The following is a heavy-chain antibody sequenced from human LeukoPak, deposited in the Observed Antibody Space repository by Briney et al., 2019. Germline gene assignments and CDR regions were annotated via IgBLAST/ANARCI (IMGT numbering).Heavy chain of an antibody. J-gene: IGHJ4*02. Sequence: EAGGSLRLSCAASGFTFTSYAMSWVRQAPGKGLEWVSAISGSGGSTYYADSVKGRFTISRDNSTNTLYLQMNTLRAEETAVYYCEKFRPVTSVAGTIFHYWGQGTLVTVSS. CDR1: GFTFTSYA. V-gene: IGHV3-23*01. CDR3: EKFRPVTSVAGTIFHY. CDR2: ISGSGGST. D-gene: IGHD6-19*01.